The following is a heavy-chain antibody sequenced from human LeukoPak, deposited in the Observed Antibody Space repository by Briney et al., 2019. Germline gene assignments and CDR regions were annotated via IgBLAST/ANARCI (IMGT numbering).Heavy chain of an antibody. V-gene: IGHV1-8*01. J-gene: IGHJ3*02. CDR1: GYTFTSYD. D-gene: IGHD1-26*01. CDR2: MNPNSGNT. CDR3: ARGKWELSDAFDI. Sequence: ASVKVSFTASGYTFTSYDINWVRQATGQGLEWMGWMNPNSGNTGYAQKFQGRVTMTRNTSISTAYMELSSLRSEDTAVYYCARGKWELSDAFDIWGQGTMVTVSS.